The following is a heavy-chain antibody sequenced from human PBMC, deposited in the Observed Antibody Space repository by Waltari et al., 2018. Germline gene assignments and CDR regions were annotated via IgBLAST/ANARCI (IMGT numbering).Heavy chain of an antibody. CDR3: ARDNGGIISAGGIDL. V-gene: IGHV4-39*07. Sequence: QPQLQESGPGLVKPSETLSLTCTVSGDSISSRSYYWAWIRQPPGRGLEWIGSAFYSGGSYFNPSFNSRLTISVDTSKNQFSLSLSSVTAADTAIYFCARDNGGIISAGGIDLWGRGTLVTVSS. J-gene: IGHJ2*01. D-gene: IGHD6-25*01. CDR1: GDSISSRSYY. CDR2: AFYSGGS.